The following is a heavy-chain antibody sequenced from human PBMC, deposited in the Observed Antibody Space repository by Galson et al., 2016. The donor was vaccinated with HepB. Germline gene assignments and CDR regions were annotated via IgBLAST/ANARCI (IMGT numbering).Heavy chain of an antibody. CDR1: GILFSPYA. CDR2: IGGSGGRT. V-gene: IGHV3-23*01. Sequence: SLRLSCAASGILFSPYAMNWVRQAPGKGLEWVSCIGGSGGRTYYADSVKGRFTVSRDNSKNTLFLQMTGLRVEDTAVYFCAKDEGFDRSGGSRGDAFDLWGQGTVVIVSS. D-gene: IGHD3-10*01. J-gene: IGHJ3*01. CDR3: AKDEGFDRSGGSRGDAFDL.